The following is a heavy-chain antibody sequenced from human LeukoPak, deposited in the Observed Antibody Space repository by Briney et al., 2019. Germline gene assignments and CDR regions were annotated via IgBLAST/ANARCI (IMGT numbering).Heavy chain of an antibody. CDR3: ARGGQQWLVLGGNYLDY. J-gene: IGHJ4*02. Sequence: SETLSLTCAVYGGSFSGYYWSWIRPPPGKGLEWIGEINHSGSTNYNPSLKSRVTISVDTSKNQFSLKLSSVTAADTAVYYCARGGQQWLVLGGNYLDYWGQGTLVTVSS. CDR2: INHSGST. D-gene: IGHD6-19*01. V-gene: IGHV4-34*01. CDR1: GGSFSGYY.